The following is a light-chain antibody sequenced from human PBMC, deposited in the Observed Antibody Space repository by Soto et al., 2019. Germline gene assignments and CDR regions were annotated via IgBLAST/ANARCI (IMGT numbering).Light chain of an antibody. CDR1: SSDVGGYYH. CDR2: DVS. Sequence: QSALTQPRSVSGSPGQSVTISCTGTSSDVGGYYHVSWYQQHPDKAPKLMTYDVSKRPSGVPERFSGSKSGNTASLTISGLQAEDEADYYCCSYAGSYTVIFGGGTKLTVL. V-gene: IGLV2-11*01. CDR3: CSYAGSYTVI. J-gene: IGLJ2*01.